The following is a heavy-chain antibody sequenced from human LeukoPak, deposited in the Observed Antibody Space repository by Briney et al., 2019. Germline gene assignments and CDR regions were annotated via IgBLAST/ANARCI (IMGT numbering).Heavy chain of an antibody. D-gene: IGHD2-21*02. J-gene: IGHJ6*02. Sequence: GGSLRLSCAASGYTFSDYYMSRIRQAPGKGLEWVSYISSSSYTNYADSVKGRFTISRDNAKNSLYLQMNSLRAEDTAVYYCARDWAPCGGDCPSYGMDVWGQGTTVTVSS. CDR3: ARDWAPCGGDCPSYGMDV. V-gene: IGHV3-11*06. CDR2: ISSSSYT. CDR1: GYTFSDYY.